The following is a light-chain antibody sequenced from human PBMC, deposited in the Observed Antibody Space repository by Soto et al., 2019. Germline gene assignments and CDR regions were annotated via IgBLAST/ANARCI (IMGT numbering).Light chain of an antibody. CDR2: TNS. J-gene: IGLJ1*01. Sequence: QSVLTQPPSASGTPVQRVTISCSGSSSNIGSNTVKWYQHLPGTAPKLLIYTNSQRPSWVPDRFSGAKSGTSASLAISGLQSEDEADYYCAAWDDSLKGLVFGTGTKLTVL. CDR1: SSNIGSNT. V-gene: IGLV1-44*01. CDR3: AAWDDSLKGLV.